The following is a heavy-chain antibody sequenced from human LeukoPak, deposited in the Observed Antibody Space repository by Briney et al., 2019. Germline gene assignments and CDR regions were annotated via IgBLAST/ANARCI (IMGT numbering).Heavy chain of an antibody. Sequence: SETLSLTCTVSGDSISRSTCNWGWIRQPPGKGLEWMGSIYYSGTTYYNLSLKSRVSMSLDTSKNQFSLKLGSVTAADTALYYCARQTTATMVFAFDSWGQGTLVSVSS. D-gene: IGHD4-17*01. J-gene: IGHJ4*02. CDR3: ARQTTATMVFAFDS. V-gene: IGHV4-39*01. CDR2: IYYSGTT. CDR1: GDSISRSTCN.